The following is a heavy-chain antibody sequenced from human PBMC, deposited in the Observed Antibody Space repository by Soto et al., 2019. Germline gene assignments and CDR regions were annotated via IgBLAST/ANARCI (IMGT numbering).Heavy chain of an antibody. CDR1: GFTFSSYA. CDR2: ISYDGSNK. CDR3: ARADSSGYYFFGFVDY. V-gene: IGHV3-30-3*01. J-gene: IGHJ4*02. Sequence: QAGGSLRLSCAASGFTFSSYAMHWVRQAPGKGLEWVAVISYDGSNKYYADSVKGRFTISRDNSKNTLYLQMNSLRAEDTAVYYCARADSSGYYFFGFVDYWGQGTLVTVS. D-gene: IGHD3-22*01.